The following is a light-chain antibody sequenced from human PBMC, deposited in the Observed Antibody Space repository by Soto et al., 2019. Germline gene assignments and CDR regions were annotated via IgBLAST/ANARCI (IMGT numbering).Light chain of an antibody. V-gene: IGLV2-14*01. CDR2: EVS. CDR1: SSDVGGYNS. CDR3: NSYTSSSTWV. J-gene: IGLJ3*02. Sequence: QSVLTQPASVSGSPGQSITISCTGTSSDVGGYNSVSWYQQHPVKAPKLMIYEVSNRPSGVSNRFSGSKSGNTASLTISGLQAEDEADYYCNSYTSSSTWVFGGGTKLTVL.